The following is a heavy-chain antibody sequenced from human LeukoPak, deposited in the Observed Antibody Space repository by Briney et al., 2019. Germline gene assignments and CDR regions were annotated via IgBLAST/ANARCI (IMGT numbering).Heavy chain of an antibody. J-gene: IGHJ5*02. CDR2: IYYSGST. V-gene: IGHV4-39*01. CDR3: ARVRRSSQLGINWFDP. D-gene: IGHD7-27*01. CDR1: GGSISSSSYY. Sequence: PSETLSLTCTVSGGSISSSSYYWGWIRQPPGKGLEWIGSIYYSGSTYYNPSLKSRVTISVDTSKNQFSLKLSSVTAADTAVYYCARVRRSSQLGINWFDPWGQGTLVTVSS.